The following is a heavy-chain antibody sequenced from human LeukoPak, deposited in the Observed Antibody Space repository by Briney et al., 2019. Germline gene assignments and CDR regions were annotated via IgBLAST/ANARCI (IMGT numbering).Heavy chain of an antibody. CDR1: GFAFSDYY. V-gene: IGHV3-11*04. J-gene: IGHJ4*02. D-gene: IGHD1-7*01. CDR3: ARPLTGTTTVFDY. Sequence: PGGSLRLSCAASGFAFSDYYMSWIRQAPGKGLEWVSYISGSGGTIYYADSVKGRFIPSRDNAKNSLYLQMNSLRAEDTAVYYCARPLTGTTTVFDYWGQGTLVTVSS. CDR2: ISGSGGTI.